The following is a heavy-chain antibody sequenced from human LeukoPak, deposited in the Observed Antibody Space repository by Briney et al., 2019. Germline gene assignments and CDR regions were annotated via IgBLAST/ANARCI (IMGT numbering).Heavy chain of an antibody. D-gene: IGHD2-21*02. CDR2: IKQDGSEK. CDR1: GFTFSSYW. J-gene: IGHJ4*02. V-gene: IGHV3-7*01. CDR3: ARDPLYCGGDCSHLFDY. Sequence: GGSLRLSCAASGFTFSSYWMSWVRQAPGKGLEWVANIKQDGSEKYYVDSVKGRFTISRDNAKNSLYLQMNSLRAEDTAVYYCARDPLYCGGDCSHLFDYWGQGTLITVSS.